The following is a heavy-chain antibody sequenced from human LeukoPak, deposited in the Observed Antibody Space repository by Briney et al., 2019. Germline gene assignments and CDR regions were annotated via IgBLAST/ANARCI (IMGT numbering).Heavy chain of an antibody. J-gene: IGHJ4*02. CDR3: ARGWPLDY. CDR2: IYSGGST. D-gene: IGHD2-15*01. V-gene: IGHV3-53*01. CDR1: GFTVSSNY. Sequence: PGGSLRLSCAASGFTVSSNYMSWVRQAPGKGLEWVSVIYSGGSTYYADSVKGRFTISRDNSKNTLYLQMTGLRGEDTAVYYCARGWPLDYWGQGTLVTVSS.